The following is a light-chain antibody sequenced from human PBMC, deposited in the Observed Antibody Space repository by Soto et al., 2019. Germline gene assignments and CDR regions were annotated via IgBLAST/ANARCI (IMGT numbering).Light chain of an antibody. CDR1: QSVSRY. J-gene: IGKJ3*01. V-gene: IGKV3-11*01. Sequence: EIVLTQSPATLSLSPGERATLSCRASQSVSRYLVWYQQKPGQAPRLLIYDASNRATGIPARFSGSGSGTDFTLTISSLEPEDFAVYYCQQRSNWPPIFTFGPGTKVDIK. CDR3: QQRSNWPPIFT. CDR2: DAS.